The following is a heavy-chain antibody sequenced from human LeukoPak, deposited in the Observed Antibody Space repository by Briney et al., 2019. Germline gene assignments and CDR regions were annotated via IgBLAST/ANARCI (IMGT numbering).Heavy chain of an antibody. CDR2: INPNSGGT. J-gene: IGHJ5*02. CDR3: ARDGYYYDSSGYLYNWFDP. V-gene: IGHV1-2*02. Sequence: ASVKVSCKASGYTFTGYYMHWVRQAPGQGLEWMGWINPNSGGTNYAQKFQGRVTMTRDTSISTAYMELSRLRSDDTAVYYCARDGYYYDSSGYLYNWFDPWGQGTLVTVSS. D-gene: IGHD3-22*01. CDR1: GYTFTGYY.